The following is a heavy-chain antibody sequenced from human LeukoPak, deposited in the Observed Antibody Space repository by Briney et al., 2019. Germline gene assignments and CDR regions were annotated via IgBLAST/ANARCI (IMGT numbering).Heavy chain of an antibody. CDR3: AKESRYYDFWSGLGYFDY. D-gene: IGHD3-3*01. CDR1: GFTFSSYA. J-gene: IGHJ4*02. V-gene: IGHV3-23*01. CDR2: ISGSGGST. Sequence: GGSLRLSCAASGFTFSSYAMGWVRQAPGKGLEWVSAISGSGGSTYYADSVKGRFTISRDNSKNTLYLQMNSLRAEDTAVYYCAKESRYYDFWSGLGYFDYWGQGTLVTVSS.